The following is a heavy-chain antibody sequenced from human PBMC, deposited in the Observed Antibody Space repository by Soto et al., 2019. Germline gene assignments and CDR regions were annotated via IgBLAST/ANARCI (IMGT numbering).Heavy chain of an antibody. Sequence: GESLKISCKGSGYSFTSYWISWVRQMPGKGLEWMGRIDPSDSYTNYSPSFQGHVTISADKSISTAYLQWSSLKASDTAMYYCARLSIAARGYYYGMDVWGQGTTVTVSS. CDR3: ARLSIAARGYYYGMDV. CDR2: IDPSDSYT. CDR1: GYSFTSYW. D-gene: IGHD6-6*01. V-gene: IGHV5-10-1*01. J-gene: IGHJ6*02.